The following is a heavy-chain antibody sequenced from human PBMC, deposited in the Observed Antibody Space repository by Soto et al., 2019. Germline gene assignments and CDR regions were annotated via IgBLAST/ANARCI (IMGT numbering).Heavy chain of an antibody. CDR3: ATGQLWFQRPFDY. CDR1: GSSITSGYY. J-gene: IGHJ4*02. Sequence: TLSLTCAVSGSSITSGYYWGWIRQSPGKGLEWIGSIQHSGNFYDRGSTYYNPSLKSRVTISVDTSKSQFSLNLRSVSAADTAVYYCATGQLWFQRPFDYWGQGTLVTVSS. CDR2: IQHSGNFYDRGST. V-gene: IGHV4-38-2*01. D-gene: IGHD5-18*01.